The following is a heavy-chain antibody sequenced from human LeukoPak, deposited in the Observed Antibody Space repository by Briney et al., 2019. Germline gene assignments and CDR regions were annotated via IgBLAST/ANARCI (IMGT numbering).Heavy chain of an antibody. D-gene: IGHD1-14*01. Sequence: SETLSLTCTVSGDSITSGGYYCNWIRQTPGKGLEWIGYIYNSGSSYYNPSLTSRATISLDTSKNQFSLRLNSVTAADTAVYYCARCVTYIKAFDDWGQGTLVTVSS. CDR3: ARCVTYIKAFDD. V-gene: IGHV4-31*03. CDR2: IYNSGSS. J-gene: IGHJ4*02. CDR1: GDSITSGGYY.